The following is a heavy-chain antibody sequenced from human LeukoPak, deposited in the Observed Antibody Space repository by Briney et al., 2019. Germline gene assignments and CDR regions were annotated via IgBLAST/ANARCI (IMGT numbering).Heavy chain of an antibody. J-gene: IGHJ5*02. CDR3: ARSRPRGLAARPRNWFDP. CDR1: GGSFSGYY. D-gene: IGHD6-6*01. CDR2: INHSGST. Sequence: SETLSLTCAVYGGSFSGYYWSWIRQPPGKGLEWIGEINHSGSTNYNPSLKSRVTISVDTSKNQFSLKLSSVTAADTAAYYCARSRPRGLAARPRNWFDPWGQGTLVTVSS. V-gene: IGHV4-34*01.